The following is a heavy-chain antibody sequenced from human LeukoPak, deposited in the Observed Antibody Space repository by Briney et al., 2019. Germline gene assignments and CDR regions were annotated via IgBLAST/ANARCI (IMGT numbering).Heavy chain of an antibody. D-gene: IGHD3-3*01. CDR1: GYTFTGYY. V-gene: IGHV1-2*02. CDR3: ARAYDFCSGYWNYFDY. CDR2: INPNSGGT. Sequence: GASVTVSCKASGYTFTGYYMHWVRHAPAQGLGWMGCINPNSGGTNYAQKVQGRVTMTSDTSISTAYMELSRLRSDDAAVYYCARAYDFCSGYWNYFDYWGQGTLVTVSS. J-gene: IGHJ4*02.